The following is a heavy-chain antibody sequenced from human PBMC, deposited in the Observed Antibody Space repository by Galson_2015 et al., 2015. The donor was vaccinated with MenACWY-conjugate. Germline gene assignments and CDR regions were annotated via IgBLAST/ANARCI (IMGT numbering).Heavy chain of an antibody. Sequence: SLRLSCAASGFTFSSYAMSWVRQAPGRGLEWVSTVSGSGGSTYYADSVKGRFTISRDNSKNTLYLQMNSLRAEDTAVYFCAKVPASIKRIYFDYWGQGTLVTASS. CDR3: AKVPASIKRIYFDY. CDR2: VSGSGGST. CDR1: GFTFSSYA. J-gene: IGHJ4*02. V-gene: IGHV3-23*01. D-gene: IGHD2-2*02.